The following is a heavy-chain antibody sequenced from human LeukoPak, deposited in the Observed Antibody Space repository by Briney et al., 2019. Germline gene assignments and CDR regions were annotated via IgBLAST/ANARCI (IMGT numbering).Heavy chain of an antibody. D-gene: IGHD3-16*01. CDR2: ISYDGSNK. CDR3: ARPHSRVPYDYVWGRFDY. V-gene: IGHV3-30-3*01. J-gene: IGHJ4*02. CDR1: GFTFSSYA. Sequence: GGSLRLSCAASGFTFSSYAMHWVRQAPGKGLEWVAVISYDGSNKYCADSVKGRFTISRDNSKNTLYLQMNSLRAEDTAVYYCARPHSRVPYDYVWGRFDYWGQGTLVTVSS.